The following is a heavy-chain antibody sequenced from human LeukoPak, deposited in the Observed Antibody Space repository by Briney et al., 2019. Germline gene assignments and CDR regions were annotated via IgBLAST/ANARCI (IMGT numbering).Heavy chain of an antibody. Sequence: PSETLSLTCTVSGYFISSGYYWGWVRPPPGRGLEWVGSISHSGSADHNLSLKSRVTMSLDTPKNQFSLRLRSVTAADTAVYYCATKPIQYPIPALSSFDYWGQGTLVTVSS. D-gene: IGHD2-2*01. V-gene: IGHV4-38-2*02. CDR2: ISHSGSA. J-gene: IGHJ4*02. CDR3: ATKPIQYPIPALSSFDY. CDR1: GYFISSGYY.